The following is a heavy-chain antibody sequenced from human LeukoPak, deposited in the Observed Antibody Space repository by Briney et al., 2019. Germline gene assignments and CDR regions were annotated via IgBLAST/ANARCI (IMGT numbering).Heavy chain of an antibody. CDR2: IKYDGTT. V-gene: IGHV4-34*01. D-gene: IGHD4-17*01. Sequence: PSETLFLTCAVSGASFSGYFWNWLRQSPEKGLEWIGEIKYDGTTNYNPSLTSRVTMSIDKATNQFHLKVTSLTAADTAVYYCARGPDYYGDYISWFPDAFHIWGQGTLVSVSP. J-gene: IGHJ3*02. CDR1: GASFSGYF. CDR3: ARGPDYYGDYISWFPDAFHI.